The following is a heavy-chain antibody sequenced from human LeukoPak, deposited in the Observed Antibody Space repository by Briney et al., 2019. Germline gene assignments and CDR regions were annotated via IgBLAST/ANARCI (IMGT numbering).Heavy chain of an antibody. CDR1: GGTFNSYA. D-gene: IGHD3-9*01. CDR3: ARASYDILTITPSLGWFDP. CDR2: IIPIFGTA. Sequence: SVKVSCKASGGTFNSYAISWVRQAPGQGLEWMGGIIPIFGTANYAQKFQGRVTITADESTSTAYMELSSLRSEDTAVYYCARASYDILTITPSLGWFDPWGQGTLVTVSS. V-gene: IGHV1-69*13. J-gene: IGHJ5*02.